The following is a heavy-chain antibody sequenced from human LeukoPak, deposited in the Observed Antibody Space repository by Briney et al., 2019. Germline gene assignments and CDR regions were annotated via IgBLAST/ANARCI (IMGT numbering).Heavy chain of an antibody. Sequence: GESLKISCKGSGYSFTSYWIGWVRQMPGEGLEWMGIIYPGDSDTRYSPSFQGQVTISADKSISTAYLQWSSLKASDTAMYYCARRTHTYYYDSSGYLGDYYFDYWGQGTLVTVSS. CDR3: ARRTHTYYYDSSGYLGDYYFDY. J-gene: IGHJ4*02. D-gene: IGHD3-22*01. CDR2: IYPGDSDT. CDR1: GYSFTSYW. V-gene: IGHV5-51*01.